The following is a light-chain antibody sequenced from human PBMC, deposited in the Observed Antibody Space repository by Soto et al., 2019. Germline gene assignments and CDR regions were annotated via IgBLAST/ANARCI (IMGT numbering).Light chain of an antibody. V-gene: IGLV1-40*01. J-gene: IGLJ1*01. CDR2: GNN. CDR1: SSNIGAGFD. Sequence: QSALTQSPSVSGAPGQRVSISCTGTSSNIGAGFDVHWYQQLPATAPKLLIYGNNNRPSGVHDRFSGSKSGTSASLAITGLQAEEEADYYCQAYDTSLSGGSVFGTGTKLTVL. CDR3: QAYDTSLSGGSV.